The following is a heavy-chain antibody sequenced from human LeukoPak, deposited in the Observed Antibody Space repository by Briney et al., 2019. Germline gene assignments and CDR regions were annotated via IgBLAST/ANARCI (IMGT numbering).Heavy chain of an antibody. CDR3: APEDFWSAYYLDY. J-gene: IGHJ4*02. CDR1: GGSISSSSYY. Sequence: PSETLSLTCTVSGGSISSSSYYWGWIRQPPGKGLEWIGSIYYSGSTYYNPSLKSRVTISVDTSKNQFSLKLSSVTAADTAVYYCAPEDFWSAYYLDYWGQGTLVTVSS. V-gene: IGHV4-39*01. D-gene: IGHD3-3*01. CDR2: IYYSGST.